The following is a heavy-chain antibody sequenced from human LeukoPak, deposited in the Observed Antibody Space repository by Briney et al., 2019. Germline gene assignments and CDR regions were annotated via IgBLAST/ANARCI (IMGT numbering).Heavy chain of an antibody. Sequence: ASVKVSCKASGYTFISYAMHWVRQAPGQRLEWMGWINAGNGNTKYSQKFQGRVTITRDTSASTAYMELSSLRSEDTAVYYCARDHAVVRGVPALYFDYWGQGTLVTVSS. CDR3: ARDHAVVRGVPALYFDY. J-gene: IGHJ4*02. CDR2: INAGNGNT. CDR1: GYTFISYA. V-gene: IGHV1-3*01. D-gene: IGHD3-10*01.